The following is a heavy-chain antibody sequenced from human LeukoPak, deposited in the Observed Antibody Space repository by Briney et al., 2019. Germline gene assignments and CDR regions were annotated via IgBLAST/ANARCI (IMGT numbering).Heavy chain of an antibody. Sequence: ASVKVSCKASGYTFTSYYLHWVRQAPGQGLEWMGIINPSGGGTSYAQMFRGRVTMTRDTSASTVYMELSGLRSEDTAVYYCARTPGKDDWFDPWGQGTLVTVSS. CDR1: GYTFTSYY. CDR3: ARTPGKDDWFDP. D-gene: IGHD3-10*01. J-gene: IGHJ5*02. V-gene: IGHV1-46*01. CDR2: INPSGGGT.